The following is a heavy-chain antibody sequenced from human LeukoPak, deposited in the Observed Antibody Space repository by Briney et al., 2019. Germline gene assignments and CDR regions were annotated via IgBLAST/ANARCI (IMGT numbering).Heavy chain of an antibody. Sequence: PGGSLRLSCAASGFTFSSYSMDWVRQAPGKGLEWVSSISSSSSYIYYADSVKGRFTISRENAKNSLYLQMNSLRAEDTAVYYCARSDYYGSGNYGRFDPWGQGTLVTVSS. CDR2: ISSSSSYI. CDR1: GFTFSSYS. D-gene: IGHD3-10*01. J-gene: IGHJ5*02. CDR3: ARSDYYGSGNYGRFDP. V-gene: IGHV3-21*01.